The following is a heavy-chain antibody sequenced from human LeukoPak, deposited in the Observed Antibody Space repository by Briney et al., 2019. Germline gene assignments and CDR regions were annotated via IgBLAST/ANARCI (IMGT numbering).Heavy chain of an antibody. CDR2: MNPNSGNT. CDR1: GYTFTSYD. CDR3: ATSVDGLVTIRTYFEL. Sequence: ASVKVSCKASGYTFTSYDINWVRQATGQGLEWMGWMNPNSGNTGYAQKFQGRVTMTEDTSTDTAYMELSSLRSEDTAIYYCATSVDGLVTIRTYFELWGQGTPVTVSS. V-gene: IGHV1-8*01. D-gene: IGHD3-3*01. J-gene: IGHJ4*02.